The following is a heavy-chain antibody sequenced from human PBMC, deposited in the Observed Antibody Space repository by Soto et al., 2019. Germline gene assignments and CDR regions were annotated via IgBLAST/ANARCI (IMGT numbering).Heavy chain of an antibody. CDR3: ARGYDGAAGTWSWFVP. J-gene: IGHJ5*02. V-gene: IGHV4-34*01. CDR2: IIHSGST. D-gene: IGHD6-13*01. CDR1: GGAFCGYH. Sequence: PSEALSLSGAVYGGAFCGYHWSRIRQAPGKGLEWIGEIIHSGSTNYNPSLKSRVTISVDPSKNQFSLKLSSVTAADTAVYYCARGYDGAAGTWSWFVPWGQGTLVPSPQ.